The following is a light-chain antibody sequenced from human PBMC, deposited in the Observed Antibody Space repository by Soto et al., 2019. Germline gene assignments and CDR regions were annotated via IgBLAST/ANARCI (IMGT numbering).Light chain of an antibody. Sequence: EMVMTQSPATLSVSPGERATLSCRASQSVSGNLAWYQHKPGQAPRLLIYGASSRATGIPTRFSGSGSGTEFTLTISSLQSEDFAVYYCQQYHNWPPSTFGQGTKLEIK. CDR2: GAS. CDR1: QSVSGN. J-gene: IGKJ2*02. V-gene: IGKV3-15*01. CDR3: QQYHNWPPST.